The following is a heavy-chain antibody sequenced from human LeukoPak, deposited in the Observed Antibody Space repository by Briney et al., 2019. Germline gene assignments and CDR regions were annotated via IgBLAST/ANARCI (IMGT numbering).Heavy chain of an antibody. J-gene: IGHJ4*02. V-gene: IGHV4-59*01. Sequence: SETLSLTCTVSGGSISSYYWSWIRQPPGKGLEWIGYIYYSGSTNYNPSLKSRVTISVDTSKNQFSLKLSSVTAADTAVYYCARASNCSSTSCYFDGFDYRGQGTLVTVSS. D-gene: IGHD2-2*01. CDR1: GGSISSYY. CDR2: IYYSGST. CDR3: ARASNCSSTSCYFDGFDY.